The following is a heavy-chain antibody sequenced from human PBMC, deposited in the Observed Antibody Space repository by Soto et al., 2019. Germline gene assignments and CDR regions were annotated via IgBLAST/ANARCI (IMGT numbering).Heavy chain of an antibody. V-gene: IGHV3-9*01. J-gene: IGHJ5*02. CDR2: IDWNSGSI. D-gene: IGHD3-3*01. CDR1: GFSIDSYA. Sequence: GGSLRLSCVASGFSIDSYAMRWVRLAPGKGLEWVSGIDWNSGSIGYADSVKGRSTISRDNAKNSLYLQVNSLRSEDTALYYCAKASNDFWSGYYKGWFDLWGQGTQVTVSS. CDR3: AKASNDFWSGYYKGWFDL.